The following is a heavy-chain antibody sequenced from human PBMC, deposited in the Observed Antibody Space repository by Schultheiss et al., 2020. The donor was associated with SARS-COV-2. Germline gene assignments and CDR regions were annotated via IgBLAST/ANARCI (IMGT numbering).Heavy chain of an antibody. CDR1: GFTFSSYE. V-gene: IGHV3-48*03. D-gene: IGHD6-19*01. CDR3: ARDPRYAGPIYSSGWYEGDSYFDL. CDR2: ISSSGSTI. J-gene: IGHJ2*01. Sequence: GGSLRLSCAASGFTFSSYEMNWVRQAPGKGLEWVSYISSSGSTIYYADSVKGRFTISRDNAKNSLYLQMNSLRAEDTAVYYCARDPRYAGPIYSSGWYEGDSYFDLWGRGTLVTVSS.